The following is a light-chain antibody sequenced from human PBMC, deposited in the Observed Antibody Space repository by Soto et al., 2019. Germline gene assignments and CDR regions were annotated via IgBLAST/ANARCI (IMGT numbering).Light chain of an antibody. CDR1: SSDVGGYNS. J-gene: IGLJ1*01. CDR3: SSFTSSITYV. V-gene: IGLV2-14*01. CDR2: DVT. Sequence: QSVLTQPASVSGSPGQSITISCTGTSSDVGGYNSVSWYRQDPGKAPKLMIYDVTNRPSGVSNRFSGSKSGNTASLTISELQAEDEADYYCSSFTSSITYVFGTGTKVTVL.